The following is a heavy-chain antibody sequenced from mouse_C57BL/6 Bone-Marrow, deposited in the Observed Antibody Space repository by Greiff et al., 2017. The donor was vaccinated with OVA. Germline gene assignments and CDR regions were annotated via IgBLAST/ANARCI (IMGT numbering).Heavy chain of an antibody. CDR3: ARDGSSGYAMDY. V-gene: IGHV1-55*01. J-gene: IGHJ4*01. D-gene: IGHD3-2*02. CDR1: GYTFTSYW. Sequence: QVQLQPSGAELVKPGASVQLSCKASGYTFTSYWITWVKPRPGQGLEWIGDIYTSSGSTNYNEKFKSKATLTVDTSSSTADMQLSSLTSEDSAVYYCARDGSSGYAMDYWGQGTSVTVSS. CDR2: IYTSSGST.